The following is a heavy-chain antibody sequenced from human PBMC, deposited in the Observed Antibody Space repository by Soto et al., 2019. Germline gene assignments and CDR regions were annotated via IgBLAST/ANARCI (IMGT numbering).Heavy chain of an antibody. J-gene: IGHJ6*02. D-gene: IGHD3-10*01. CDR2: IYYSVST. Sequence: QVQLQESGPGLVKPSETLSLTCTVSGGSISSYYWSWIRQTPGKGLEWIGYIYYSVSTNYNPSLQSRVTISVDTSKNQFSLKLSSVTAADTAVYYCARDRGYYGSGSYYKRTFYYYYGMDVWGQGTTVTVSS. CDR3: ARDRGYYGSGSYYKRTFYYYYGMDV. V-gene: IGHV4-59*01. CDR1: GGSISSYY.